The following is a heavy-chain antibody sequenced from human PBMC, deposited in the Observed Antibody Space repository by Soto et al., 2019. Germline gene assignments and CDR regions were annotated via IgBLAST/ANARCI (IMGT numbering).Heavy chain of an antibody. Sequence: VKVSCKASGYTFSNYGIAWVRQAPGQGLEWVGWINAYRGNTNYAQKVQGRVTMTADTSTNTAYMELTSLRSDDTAVYFCAREVVSSGYNSFRFDPWGQGTLVTVSS. D-gene: IGHD6-19*01. CDR1: GYTFSNYG. CDR3: AREVVSSGYNSFRFDP. J-gene: IGHJ5*02. V-gene: IGHV1-18*01. CDR2: INAYRGNT.